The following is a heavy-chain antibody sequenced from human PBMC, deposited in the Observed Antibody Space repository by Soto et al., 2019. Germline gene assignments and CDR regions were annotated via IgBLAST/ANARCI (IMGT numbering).Heavy chain of an antibody. D-gene: IGHD3-10*01. CDR2: IYYSGST. CDR3: ARAYGSGSYGMDV. Sequence: SSETLSLTCTVSGGSISSGDYYWSWIRQPPGRGLEWIGYIYYSGSTYYNPSLKSRVTISVDTSKNQFSLKLSSVTAADTAVYYCARAYGSGSYGMDVWGQGTTVTVSS. CDR1: GGSISSGDYY. J-gene: IGHJ6*02. V-gene: IGHV4-30-4*01.